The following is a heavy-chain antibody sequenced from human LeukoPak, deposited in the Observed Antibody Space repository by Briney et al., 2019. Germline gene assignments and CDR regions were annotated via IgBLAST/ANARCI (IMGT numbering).Heavy chain of an antibody. CDR3: ASRNQYCGGDCFWAFDI. D-gene: IGHD2-21*02. J-gene: IGHJ3*02. Sequence: GGSLRLSCGASGFTFSRYSMNWVRQAPGKGLEWVSSISSSGSYIYYADSVKGRFTISRDNAKNSLCLQMNSLRAEDTAVYYCASRNQYCGGDCFWAFDIWGRGTMVTVSS. V-gene: IGHV3-21*01. CDR1: GFTFSRYS. CDR2: ISSSGSYI.